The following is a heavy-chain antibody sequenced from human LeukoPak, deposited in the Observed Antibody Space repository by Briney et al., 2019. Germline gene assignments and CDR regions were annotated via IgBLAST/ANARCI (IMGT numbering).Heavy chain of an antibody. J-gene: IGHJ3*02. D-gene: IGHD3-22*01. V-gene: IGHV1-2*02. CDR3: ARGPYYYDSSGYYGAFDI. Sequence: ASVKVSCKASGYTFTGYYMHWVRQAPGQGLEWMGWINPNSGGTNYAQKFQGRVTMTRDTSISTAYMELSRLRSDDTAVYYCARGPYYYDSSGYYGAFDIGGQGTMVTVSS. CDR1: GYTFTGYY. CDR2: INPNSGGT.